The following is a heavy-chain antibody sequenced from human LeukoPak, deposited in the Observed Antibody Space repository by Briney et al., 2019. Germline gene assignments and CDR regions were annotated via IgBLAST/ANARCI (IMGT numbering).Heavy chain of an antibody. Sequence: SGTLSLTCAVSGGSISSSNWWSWVRQPPGKGLEWIGEIYQSGSTNYNPSLKSRVTISVDKSKNQFSLKLSSVTAADTAVYYCARKGAYCSSTSCYVGVDYWGQGTLVTVSS. CDR1: GGSISSSNW. V-gene: IGHV4-4*02. J-gene: IGHJ4*02. CDR2: IYQSGST. D-gene: IGHD2-2*01. CDR3: ARKGAYCSSTSCYVGVDY.